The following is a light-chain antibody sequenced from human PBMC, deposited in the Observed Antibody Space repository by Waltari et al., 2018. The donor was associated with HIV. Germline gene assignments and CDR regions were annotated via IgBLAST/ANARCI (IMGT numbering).Light chain of an antibody. CDR3: SSYTGTSTHVV. J-gene: IGLJ2*01. CDR2: EVS. CDR1: SSDVGGYNY. Sequence: QSDLTQPASVSGSPGPSITISCTGTSSDVGGYNYVSWYQQHSGKAPKLMIYEVSNRPSGVSNRFSGSKAGNTASLTISGLQAEDEAYYYCSSYTGTSTHVVFGGGTKLTVL. V-gene: IGLV2-14*01.